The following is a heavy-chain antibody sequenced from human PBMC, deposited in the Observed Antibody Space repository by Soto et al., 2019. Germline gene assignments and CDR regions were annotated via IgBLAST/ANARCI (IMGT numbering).Heavy chain of an antibody. V-gene: IGHV4-59*01. Sequence: PSETLSLTCTVSGGSISSYYWSWIRQPPGKGLEWIGYIYYSGSTNYNPSLKSRVTISVDTSKNQFSLKLSSVTAADTAMYYCARWSYLDYWGQGTRVTVAS. D-gene: IGHD3-3*01. CDR3: ARWSYLDY. CDR2: IYYSGST. J-gene: IGHJ4*02. CDR1: GGSISSYY.